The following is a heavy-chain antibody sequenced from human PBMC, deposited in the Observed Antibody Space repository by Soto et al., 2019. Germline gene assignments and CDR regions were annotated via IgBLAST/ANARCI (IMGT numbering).Heavy chain of an antibody. D-gene: IGHD3-16*01. CDR1: GFTFSSYW. CDR3: AREGGGSIRLGSFDY. CDR2: INSDGSST. V-gene: IGHV3-74*01. Sequence: EVQLVESGGGLVQPGGSLRLSCAASGFTFSSYWMHWVRQAPGKGLVWVSRINSDGSSTSYADSVKGRFTIARDNDKNTLYLQMNSLTAEATAVYYCAREGGGSIRLGSFDYWGQGTLVTVSS. J-gene: IGHJ4*02.